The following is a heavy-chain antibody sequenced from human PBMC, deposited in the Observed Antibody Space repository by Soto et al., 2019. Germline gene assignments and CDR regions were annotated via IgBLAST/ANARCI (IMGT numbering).Heavy chain of an antibody. Sequence: SETLSLTCTVSAGSISNYYWNWLRQSPGKGLEWIAYVHYTGNTNYNPSLKSRVTISVDTSKNQFSLKLAPVTAADTAMYYCARQGAVVVSRDSFDIWGQGTMVTVSS. CDR3: ARQGAVVVSRDSFDI. V-gene: IGHV4-59*01. CDR1: AGSISNYY. D-gene: IGHD3-22*01. CDR2: VHYTGNT. J-gene: IGHJ3*02.